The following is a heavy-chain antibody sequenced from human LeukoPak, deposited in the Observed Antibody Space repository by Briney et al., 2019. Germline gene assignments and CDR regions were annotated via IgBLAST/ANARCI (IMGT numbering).Heavy chain of an antibody. CDR2: IYHSGST. CDR3: AKDPRLLWFGELNYFDY. CDR1: GGSISSGGYY. D-gene: IGHD3-10*01. J-gene: IGHJ4*02. Sequence: SETLSLTCTVSGGSISSGGYYWSWIRQPPGKGLEWIGYIYHSGSTYYNPSLKSRVTISVDRPKNQFSLKLSSVTAADTAVYYCAKDPRLLWFGELNYFDYWGQGTLVTVSS. V-gene: IGHV4-30-2*01.